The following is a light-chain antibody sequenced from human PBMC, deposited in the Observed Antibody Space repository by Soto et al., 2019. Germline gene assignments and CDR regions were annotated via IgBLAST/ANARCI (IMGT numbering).Light chain of an antibody. V-gene: IGKV1-5*03. CDR3: QQYNSYPWT. CDR2: KAS. J-gene: IGKJ1*01. Sequence: IQMTQSPSTLSVSVGDRVTFTCRASQTISTWLAWYQQKPGEAPKLLIYKASTLEVGVPSRFSASGSGTEFTLTINTLQPADFATYYCQQYNSYPWTFGQGTKV. CDR1: QTISTW.